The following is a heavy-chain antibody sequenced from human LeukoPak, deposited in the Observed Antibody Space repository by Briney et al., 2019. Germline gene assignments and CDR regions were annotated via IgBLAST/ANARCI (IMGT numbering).Heavy chain of an antibody. CDR1: GYTFTNYY. CDR3: ARIRDGYNDAYDI. J-gene: IGHJ3*02. V-gene: IGHV1-46*01. Sequence: ASVKVSCKASGYTFTNYYIHWVRQAPGQGLEWMGLINPGGDNTNYAQNLQGRVTMTRDTSASTVYMELSSLRSEDTATYYCARIRDGYNDAYDIWGQGTVVTVPS. CDR2: INPGGDNT. D-gene: IGHD5-24*01.